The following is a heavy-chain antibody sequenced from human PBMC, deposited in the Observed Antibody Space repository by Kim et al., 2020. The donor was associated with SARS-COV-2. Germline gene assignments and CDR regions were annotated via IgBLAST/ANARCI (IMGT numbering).Heavy chain of an antibody. D-gene: IGHD7-27*01. Sequence: GGSLRLSCAASGFTFSSYWMNWVRQAPGKGLEWVASIKQDGSDKYYVDSVKGRFTISRDNAKNALFLQMNSLRAEDTAIYYCATTGVCSFWGQGALVTVS. J-gene: IGHJ4*02. CDR3: ATTGVCSF. V-gene: IGHV3-7*01. CDR1: GFTFSSYW. CDR2: IKQDGSDK.